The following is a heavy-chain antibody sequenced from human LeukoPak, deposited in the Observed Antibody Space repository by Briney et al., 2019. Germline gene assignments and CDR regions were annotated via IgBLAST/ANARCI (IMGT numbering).Heavy chain of an antibody. Sequence: SQTLSLTWAISGDTVSSNSAAWNWIRQSPSRGLEWLGRTYYRSKWYNDYAVSAKSRITIDPDTSKNQFSLQLNSVTPEDTAVYYCARESRPLGYYYGMDVWGQGTTVTVSS. D-gene: IGHD3-16*01. V-gene: IGHV6-1*01. J-gene: IGHJ6*02. CDR2: TYYRSKWYN. CDR1: GDTVSSNSAA. CDR3: ARESRPLGYYYGMDV.